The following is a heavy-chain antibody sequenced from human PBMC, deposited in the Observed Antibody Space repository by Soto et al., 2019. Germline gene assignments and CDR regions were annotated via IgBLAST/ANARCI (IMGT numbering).Heavy chain of an antibody. CDR2: IYYTGST. CDR1: GGSINNYY. V-gene: IGHV4-59*01. D-gene: IGHD6-13*01. Sequence: SETLSLTCTVSGGSINNYYWIWIRQPPGKGLEWIGYIYYTGSTNYNPSLKSRVAMSVDTSKNQLSLKLSSVTAADTALYYCARGYSTTSYNWFDPWGQGXLVTVYS. J-gene: IGHJ5*02. CDR3: ARGYSTTSYNWFDP.